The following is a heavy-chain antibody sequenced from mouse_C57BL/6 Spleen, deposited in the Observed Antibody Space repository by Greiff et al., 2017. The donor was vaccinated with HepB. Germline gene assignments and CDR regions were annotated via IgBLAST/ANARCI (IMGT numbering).Heavy chain of an antibody. D-gene: IGHD2-5*01. Sequence: QVQLQQPGAELVRPGTSVKLSCKASGYTFTSYWMHWVKQRPGQGLEWIGVIDPSDSYTNYNQKFKGKATLTVDTSSSTAYMQLSSPTSEDSAVYYCARPPYSNYGYYFDYWGQGTTLTVSS. CDR2: IDPSDSYT. J-gene: IGHJ2*01. V-gene: IGHV1-59*01. CDR3: ARPPYSNYGYYFDY. CDR1: GYTFTSYW.